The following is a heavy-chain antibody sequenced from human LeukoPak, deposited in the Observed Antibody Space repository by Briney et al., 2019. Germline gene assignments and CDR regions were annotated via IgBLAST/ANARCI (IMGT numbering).Heavy chain of an antibody. Sequence: GGSLRLSCAASGFTFSSCGMHWVRQAPGKGLEWVAFIRYDGSNKYYADSVKGRFTISRDNSKNTLYLQMNSLRAEDTAVYYCAKVDCSGGSCYSNYWGQGTLVTVSS. CDR1: GFTFSSCG. CDR3: AKVDCSGGSCYSNY. V-gene: IGHV3-30*02. CDR2: IRYDGSNK. D-gene: IGHD2-15*01. J-gene: IGHJ4*02.